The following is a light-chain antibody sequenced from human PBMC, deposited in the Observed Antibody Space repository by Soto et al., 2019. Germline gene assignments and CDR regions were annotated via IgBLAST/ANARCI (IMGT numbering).Light chain of an antibody. CDR1: QSISDT. J-gene: IGKJ1*01. Sequence: EIVMTQSPATLSVSPGGRATLSCRASQSISDTLAWYQQEPGQAPRLLIYGASTRAPGFPARFSGNGSGTDFTLTISSLQSEDFAVYYCQQYNNWPWTFGQGTKVDI. CDR2: GAS. CDR3: QQYNNWPWT. V-gene: IGKV3-15*01.